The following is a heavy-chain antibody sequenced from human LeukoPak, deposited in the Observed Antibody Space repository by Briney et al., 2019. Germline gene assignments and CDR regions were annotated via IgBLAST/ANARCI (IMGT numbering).Heavy chain of an antibody. J-gene: IGHJ4*02. D-gene: IGHD3/OR15-3a*01. V-gene: IGHV4-38-2*02. Sequence: SETLSLTCSVSGYSISCGYYWGWIRQPPGRGLEWIGSIYYTGGTLYNPSLKSRVSMSVDTSTNQFSLKLTSVTATDTAMYYCARQTGSGLFTLPGDQGTLVTVSS. CDR2: IYYTGGT. CDR1: GYSISCGYY. CDR3: ARQTGSGLFTLP.